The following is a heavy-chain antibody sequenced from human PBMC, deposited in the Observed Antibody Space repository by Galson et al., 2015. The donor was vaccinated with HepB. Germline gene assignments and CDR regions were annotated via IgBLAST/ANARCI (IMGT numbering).Heavy chain of an antibody. CDR2: IIPIFGTA. CDR1: GGTFSRYA. J-gene: IGHJ3*02. CDR3: ARELVGADNAFDI. Sequence: SVKVSCKASGGTFSRYAISWVRQAPGQGLEWMGGIIPIFGTANYAQKFQGRVTITADESTSTAYMELSSLRSEDTAVYYCARELVGADNAFDIWGQGTMVTVSS. V-gene: IGHV1-69*13. D-gene: IGHD2-15*01.